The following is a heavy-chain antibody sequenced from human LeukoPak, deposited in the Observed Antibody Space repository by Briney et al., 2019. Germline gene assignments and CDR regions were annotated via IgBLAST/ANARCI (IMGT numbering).Heavy chain of an antibody. J-gene: IGHJ4*02. CDR3: AGERLRVRQQLVLAFGY. CDR1: GGSISSSSYY. CDR2: IYYSGST. Sequence: SETLSLTCTVSGGSISSSSYYWGWIRQPPGKGLEWIGSIYYSGSTYYNPSLKSRVTISVDTSKNQFSLKLSSVTAADTAGYYSAGERLRVRQQLVLAFGYWGQGTLVTVSS. V-gene: IGHV4-39*07. D-gene: IGHD6-13*01.